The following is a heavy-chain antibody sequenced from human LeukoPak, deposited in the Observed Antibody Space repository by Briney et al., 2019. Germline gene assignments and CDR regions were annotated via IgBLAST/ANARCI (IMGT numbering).Heavy chain of an antibody. CDR3: ARGARYYYYMDV. Sequence: SETLSLTCTVSGGSISSHYWSWIRQPPGKGVEWIEYIYYSGSTNYNPSLKSRVTISVDTPKNQFSLKLSSVTAADTAVYYCARGARYYYYMDVWGKGTTVTVSS. J-gene: IGHJ6*03. CDR1: GGSISSHY. V-gene: IGHV4-59*11. CDR2: IYYSGST.